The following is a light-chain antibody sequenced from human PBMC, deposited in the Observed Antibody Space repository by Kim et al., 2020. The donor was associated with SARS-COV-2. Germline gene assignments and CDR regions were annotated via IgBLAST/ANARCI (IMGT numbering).Light chain of an antibody. CDR1: QSLVNSDGNTY. CDR2: KVS. J-gene: IGKJ2*01. CDR3: MQGTHWPRYT. Sequence: DILMTQSPLSLPVTLGQPASISCRSSQSLVNSDGNTYLTWYQQRPGQSPRRLIYKVSDRDSGVPDRFSGSGSGTDFTLKISGVEAEDVGVYYCMQGTHWPRYTFGQGTKLEIK. V-gene: IGKV2-30*01.